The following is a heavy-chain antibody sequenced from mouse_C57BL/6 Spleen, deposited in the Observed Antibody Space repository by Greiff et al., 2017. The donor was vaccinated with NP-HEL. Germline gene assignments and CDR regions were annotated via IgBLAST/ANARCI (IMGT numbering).Heavy chain of an antibody. CDR1: GFTFSSYA. CDR2: ISDGGSYT. CDR3: ARDEAPNWDFDV. Sequence: EVMLVESGGGLVKPGGSLKLSCAASGFTFSSYAMSWVRQTPEKRLEWVATISDGGSYTYYPDNVKGRFTISRDNAKNNLYLQMSHLKSEDTAMYYCARDEAPNWDFDVWGTGTTVTVSS. V-gene: IGHV5-4*01. J-gene: IGHJ1*03.